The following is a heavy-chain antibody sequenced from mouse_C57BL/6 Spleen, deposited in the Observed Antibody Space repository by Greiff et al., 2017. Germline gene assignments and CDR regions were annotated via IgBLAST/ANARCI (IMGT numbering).Heavy chain of an antibody. CDR2: IYPGDGDT. J-gene: IGHJ4*01. V-gene: IGHV1-82*01. CDR3: ARETAQAFYAMDY. CDR1: GYAFSSSW. Sequence: QVHVKQSGPELVKPGASVKISCKASGYAFSSSWMNWVKQRPGKGLEWIGRIYPGDGDTNYNGKFKGKATLTADKSSSTAYMQLSSLTSEDSAVYFCARETAQAFYAMDYWGQGTSVTVSS. D-gene: IGHD3-2*02.